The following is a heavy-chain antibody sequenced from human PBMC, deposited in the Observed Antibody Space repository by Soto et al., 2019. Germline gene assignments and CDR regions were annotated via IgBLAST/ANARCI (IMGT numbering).Heavy chain of an antibody. CDR1: GFTFSSYA. D-gene: IGHD4-17*01. J-gene: IGHJ5*01. Sequence: EVHLLESGGGLVQPGGSLRLSCTASGFTFSSYAMTWVRQAPGRGLEGVSGITASGGRTFYGDSVKGRFTISRDNSRSTLYLQMTCLRAEATAVYYCAKDTRYADYVRWFDSWGQGTLVTVSS. V-gene: IGHV3-23*01. CDR3: AKDTRYADYVRWFDS. CDR2: ITASGGRT.